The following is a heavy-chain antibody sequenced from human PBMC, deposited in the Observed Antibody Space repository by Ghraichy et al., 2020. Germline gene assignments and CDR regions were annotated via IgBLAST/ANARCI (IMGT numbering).Heavy chain of an antibody. Sequence: SVKVSCKASGGTFSSYAISWVRQAPGQGLEWMGGIIPIFGTANYAQKFQGRVTITADESTSTAYMELSSLRSEDTAVYYCARDLRSSSWYWGNWFDPWGQGTLVTVSS. CDR2: IIPIFGTA. V-gene: IGHV1-69*13. D-gene: IGHD6-13*01. J-gene: IGHJ5*02. CDR3: ARDLRSSSWYWGNWFDP. CDR1: GGTFSSYA.